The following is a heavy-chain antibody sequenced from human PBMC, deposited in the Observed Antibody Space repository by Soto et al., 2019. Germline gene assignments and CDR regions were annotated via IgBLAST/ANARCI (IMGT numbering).Heavy chain of an antibody. D-gene: IGHD3-10*01. CDR3: GRVRRNYFGV. V-gene: IGHV4-59*01. CDR2: IYCSGST. J-gene: IGHJ4*02. CDR1: GGAISTYY. Sequence: SETLSLTCTVSGGAISTYYWTWIRQPPGKGLEWIGRIYCSGSTNYNPSLQSRATISLDPAKNQFALKLSSGTAADTAVYYCGRVRRNYFGVWRRGTLVTVSS.